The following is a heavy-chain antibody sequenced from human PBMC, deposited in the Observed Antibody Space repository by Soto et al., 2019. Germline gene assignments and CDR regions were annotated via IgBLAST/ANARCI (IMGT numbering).Heavy chain of an antibody. CDR1: GDSINSTSYY. V-gene: IGHV4-39*01. J-gene: IGHJ4*02. D-gene: IGHD6-13*01. CDR2: IYFSGST. CDR3: ARQRIVAAGTFVDY. Sequence: SETLSLTCIVSGDSINSTSYYWVWIRHPPGQGLEWIASIYFSGSTYNNPSLKSRLTVSVDTSKSQFSLKLSSVTAADTALYYCARQRIVAAGTFVDYWGQGSLVTVSS.